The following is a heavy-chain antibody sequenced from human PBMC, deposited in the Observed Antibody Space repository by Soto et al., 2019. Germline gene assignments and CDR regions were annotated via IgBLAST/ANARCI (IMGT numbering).Heavy chain of an antibody. V-gene: IGHV1-8*01. J-gene: IGHJ5*02. Sequence: QVQLVQSGAEVKKPGASVKVSCKASGYTFTSYDINWVQQATGQGLEWMGWMNPNSGNTGYAQKFQGRVTMTRNTSISTAYMELSSLRSEDTAVYYCARAGGYDFWSGWVNWFDPWGQGTLVTVSS. CDR1: GYTFTSYD. D-gene: IGHD3-3*01. CDR3: ARAGGYDFWSGWVNWFDP. CDR2: MNPNSGNT.